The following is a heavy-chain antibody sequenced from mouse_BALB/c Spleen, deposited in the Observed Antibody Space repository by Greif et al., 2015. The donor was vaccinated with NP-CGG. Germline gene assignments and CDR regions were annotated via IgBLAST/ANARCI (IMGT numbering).Heavy chain of an antibody. D-gene: IGHD2-4*01. J-gene: IGHJ2*01. V-gene: IGHV7-3*02. Sequence: EVQRVESGGGLVQPGGSLRLSCATSGFTFTDYYMSWVRQPPGKALEWLGFIRNKANGYTTEYSASVKGRFTISRDNSLSILYLQMNTLRAEDSATYYCARAPTMIFDYWGQGTTLTVSS. CDR3: ARAPTMIFDY. CDR2: IRNKANGYTT. CDR1: GFTFTDYY.